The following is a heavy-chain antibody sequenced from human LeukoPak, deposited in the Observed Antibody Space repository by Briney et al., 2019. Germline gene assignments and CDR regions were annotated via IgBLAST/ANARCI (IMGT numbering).Heavy chain of an antibody. D-gene: IGHD3-10*01. CDR3: AKDRVLDY. V-gene: IGHV3-30*18. CDR2: ISYDGSNK. Sequence: QPGGSLRLSCAASGFTFSSYGMHWVRQAPGKGLEWVAVISYDGSNKYYADSVKGRFTISRDSSKNTLYLQMNSLRAEDTAVYYCAKDRVLDYWGQGTLVTVSS. J-gene: IGHJ4*02. CDR1: GFTFSSYG.